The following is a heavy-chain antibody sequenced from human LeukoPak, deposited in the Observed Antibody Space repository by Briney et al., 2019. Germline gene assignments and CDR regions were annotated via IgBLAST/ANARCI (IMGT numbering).Heavy chain of an antibody. J-gene: IGHJ6*03. D-gene: IGHD3-10*01. V-gene: IGHV4-61*02. Sequence: SETLSLTCTVSGGSISSSSYYWSWIRQPAGKGLEWIGRIYTSGSTNYNPSLKSRVTISVDTSKNQFSLKLSSVTAADTAVYYCARLWFGEVPPLYYYYYMDVWGKGTTVTVSS. CDR3: ARLWFGEVPPLYYYYYMDV. CDR2: IYTSGST. CDR1: GGSISSSSYY.